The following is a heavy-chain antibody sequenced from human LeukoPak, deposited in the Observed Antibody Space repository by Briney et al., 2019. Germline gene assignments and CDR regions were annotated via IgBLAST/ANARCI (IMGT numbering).Heavy chain of an antibody. CDR3: ARQGGPYGSGSYYIDY. V-gene: IGHV4-59*08. D-gene: IGHD3-10*01. CDR2: IYYSGST. Sequence: SETLSLTCTVSGGSISSYYWSWIRQPPGKGLEWIGYIYYSGSTNYNPSLKSRVTISVDTSKNQFSLKLSSVTAADTAVYYCARQGGPYGSGSYYIDYWGQGTTVTVSS. J-gene: IGHJ4*03. CDR1: GGSISSYY.